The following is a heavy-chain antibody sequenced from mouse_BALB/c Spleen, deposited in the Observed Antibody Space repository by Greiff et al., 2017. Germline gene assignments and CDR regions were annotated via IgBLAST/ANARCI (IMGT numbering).Heavy chain of an antibody. D-gene: IGHD3-2*01. J-gene: IGHJ4*01. CDR2: INPNNGGT. CDR1: GYTFTDYN. CDR3: ARKTARALYYAMDY. Sequence: EVQLQQSGPELVKPGASVKIPCKASGYTFTDYNMDWVKQSHGKSLEWIGDINPNNGGTIYNQKFKGKATLTVDKSSSTAYMELRSLTSEDTAVYYCARKTARALYYAMDYWGQGTSVTVSS. V-gene: IGHV1-18*01.